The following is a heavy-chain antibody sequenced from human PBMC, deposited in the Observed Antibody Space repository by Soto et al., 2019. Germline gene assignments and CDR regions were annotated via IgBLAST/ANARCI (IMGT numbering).Heavy chain of an antibody. Sequence: SETLSLTXSVSGYSVTSSDYYWAWIRQPPGKGLEWIGSTFYSGLTYYNPSLKSRVTLSVDTSKNQFSVRLNSVTAADTAVYYCAPLSVSLSGPYGIHVWGQGTTVTVSS. CDR1: GYSVTSSDYY. J-gene: IGHJ6*02. D-gene: IGHD2-15*01. V-gene: IGHV4-39*01. CDR2: TFYSGLT. CDR3: APLSVSLSGPYGIHV.